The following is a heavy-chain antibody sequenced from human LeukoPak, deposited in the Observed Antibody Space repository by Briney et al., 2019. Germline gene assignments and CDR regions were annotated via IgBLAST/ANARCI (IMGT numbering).Heavy chain of an antibody. CDR3: ARDTSYCSGGSCYSGLGMDV. Sequence: PRASVKVSCKASGVTFSRLVVSWVRQAPGQGLEWMGWISAYNGNTNYAQKLQGRVTMTTDTSTSTAYMELRSLRSDDTAVYYCARDTSYCSGGSCYSGLGMDVWGQGTTVTVSS. J-gene: IGHJ6*02. CDR1: GVTFSRLV. D-gene: IGHD2-15*01. V-gene: IGHV1-18*01. CDR2: ISAYNGNT.